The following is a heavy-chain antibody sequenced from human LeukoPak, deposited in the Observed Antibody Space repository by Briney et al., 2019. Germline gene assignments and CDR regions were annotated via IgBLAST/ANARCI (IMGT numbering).Heavy chain of an antibody. CDR3: ASSDTFRVN. Sequence: GGSLRLSCAASGFTFSSYSMNWVRQAPGKGLEWVSYISSSGSTIYYADSVKGRFTISRDNAKNSLYLQMNSLRAEDTAVYYCASSDTFRVNWGQGTLVTVSS. D-gene: IGHD3-16*01. V-gene: IGHV3-48*04. CDR1: GFTFSSYS. J-gene: IGHJ4*02. CDR2: ISSSGSTI.